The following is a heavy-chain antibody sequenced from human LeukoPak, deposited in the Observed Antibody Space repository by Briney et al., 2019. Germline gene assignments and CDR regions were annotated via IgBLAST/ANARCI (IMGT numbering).Heavy chain of an antibody. CDR3: ARVLWFGELFPLDY. Sequence: GGSLRLSCAASGVTFSSYSMNWVRQAPGKGLEWVSSISSSSSYIYYADSVKGRFTISRDNAKNSLYLQMNSLRAEDTAVYYCARVLWFGELFPLDYWGQGTLVTVSS. D-gene: IGHD3-10*01. CDR2: ISSSSSYI. V-gene: IGHV3-21*01. J-gene: IGHJ4*02. CDR1: GVTFSSYS.